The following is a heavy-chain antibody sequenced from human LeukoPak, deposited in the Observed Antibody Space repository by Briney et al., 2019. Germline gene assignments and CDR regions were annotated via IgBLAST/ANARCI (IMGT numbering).Heavy chain of an antibody. V-gene: IGHV4-30-4*01. CDR3: ARVKGITMIVVVTDAFDI. D-gene: IGHD3-22*01. Sequence: PSQTLSLTCTVSGGSISSGDYYWSRIRQPPGKGLEWIGYIYYSGSTYYNPSLKSRVTISVDTSKNQFSLKLSSVTAADTAVYYCARVKGITMIVVVTDAFDIWGQGTMVTVSS. CDR1: GGSISSGDYY. CDR2: IYYSGST. J-gene: IGHJ3*02.